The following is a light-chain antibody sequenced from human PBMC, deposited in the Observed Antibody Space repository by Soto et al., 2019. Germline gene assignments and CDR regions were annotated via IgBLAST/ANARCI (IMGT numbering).Light chain of an antibody. CDR1: SSDVGGYNY. CDR2: EVS. CDR3: SSYTSSRLVV. Sequence: QSVLTQPASMSGSPGESITISCTGTSSDVGGYNYASWYQQHPGKAPKLMIYEVSRPSGVSYRFTGSKSGNTASLTISGLQPDDEADYFCSSYTSSRLVVFGGGTKLTVL. J-gene: IGLJ2*01. V-gene: IGLV2-14*01.